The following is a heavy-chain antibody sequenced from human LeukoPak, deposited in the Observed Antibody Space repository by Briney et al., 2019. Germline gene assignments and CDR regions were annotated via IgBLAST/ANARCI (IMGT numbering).Heavy chain of an antibody. Sequence: ASVKVSCTASGYTFTSYGISWVRQAPGQGLEWMGWINPNSGGTNYAQKFQGRVTMTRDTSISTAYMELSRLRSDDTAVYYCASGLDYDSSGYLYWGQGTLVTVSS. D-gene: IGHD3-22*01. CDR3: ASGLDYDSSGYLY. CDR1: GYTFTSYG. V-gene: IGHV1-2*02. J-gene: IGHJ4*02. CDR2: INPNSGGT.